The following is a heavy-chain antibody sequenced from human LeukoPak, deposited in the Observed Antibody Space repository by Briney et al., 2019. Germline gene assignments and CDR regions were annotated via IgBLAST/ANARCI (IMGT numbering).Heavy chain of an antibody. CDR1: GFTFSSYA. CDR3: ARAPHWYDFTFDP. V-gene: IGHV3-30*14. D-gene: IGHD3-3*01. CDR2: ISYDGSNK. Sequence: SGGSLRLSCAASGFTFSSYAMHWVRQAPGKGLEWVAVISYDGSNKYYADSAKGRFTISRDISKNTLYLQMNSLRAEDTAVYYCARAPHWYDFTFDPWGQGTLVTVSS. J-gene: IGHJ5*02.